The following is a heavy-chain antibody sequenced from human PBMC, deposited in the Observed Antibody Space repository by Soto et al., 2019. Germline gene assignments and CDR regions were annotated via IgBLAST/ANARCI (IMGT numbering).Heavy chain of an antibody. D-gene: IGHD3-3*01. CDR2: INPSGGST. Sequence: ASVKVSCKASGYTFTSYYMHWVRPAPGQGREWMGIINPSGGSTSYAQKFQGRGTMIRDTSTSIGYMELRGLRSEDTAVYYCARDVRIVIFGVVISPNHRDYGMDVWGQGTTGSVSS. CDR3: ARDVRIVIFGVVISPNHRDYGMDV. CDR1: GYTFTSYY. V-gene: IGHV1-46*01. J-gene: IGHJ6*02.